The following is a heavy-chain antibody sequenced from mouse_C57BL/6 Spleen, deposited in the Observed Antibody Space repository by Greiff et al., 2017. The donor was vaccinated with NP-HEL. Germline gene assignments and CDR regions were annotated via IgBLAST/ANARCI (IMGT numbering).Heavy chain of an antibody. J-gene: IGHJ1*03. Sequence: QVQLQQPGAELVRPGASVKLSCKASGYTFTSYWMHWVKQRPGQGLEWIGVIDPSDSYTNYNQKFKGKATLTVDTSSSTAYMQLSSLTSEDSAVYYCARGREAGDFDDWGTGTTVTVSS. CDR1: GYTFTSYW. D-gene: IGHD6-1*01. CDR2: IDPSDSYT. V-gene: IGHV1-59*01. CDR3: ARGREAGDFDD.